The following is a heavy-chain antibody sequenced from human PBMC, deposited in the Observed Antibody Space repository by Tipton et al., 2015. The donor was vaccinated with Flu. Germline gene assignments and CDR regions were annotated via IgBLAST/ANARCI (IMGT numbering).Heavy chain of an antibody. CDR3: ARRDYSNYVSEPRNWFDP. Sequence: TLSLTCTVSGGFVSSYYWNWIRQPPGKGLEWIGNIHRTGNTYHNPSLKSRVTISLDRSKNQFSLKLRSVTAADTAVYYCARRDYSNYVSEPRNWFDPWGQGALVTVSS. CDR2: IHRTGNT. J-gene: IGHJ5*02. CDR1: GGFVSSYY. D-gene: IGHD4-11*01. V-gene: IGHV4-59*08.